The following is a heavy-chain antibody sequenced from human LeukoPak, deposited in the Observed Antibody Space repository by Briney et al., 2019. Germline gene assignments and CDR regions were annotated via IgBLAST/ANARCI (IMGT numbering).Heavy chain of an antibody. CDR1: GYTFTSYY. V-gene: IGHV1-46*01. J-gene: IGHJ5*02. D-gene: IGHD6-13*01. CDR3: ARVGGRDSSSWYRYNWFDP. Sequence: GASVKVSCKASGYTFTSYYMHWVRQAPGQGLEWMGIINPSGGSTSYAQKFQGRVTMTRDMSTSTDYMELSSLRSEDTAVYYCARVGGRDSSSWYRYNWFDPWGQGTLVTVSS. CDR2: INPSGGST.